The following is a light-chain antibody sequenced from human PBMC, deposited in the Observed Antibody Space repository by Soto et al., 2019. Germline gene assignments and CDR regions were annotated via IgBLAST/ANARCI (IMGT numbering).Light chain of an antibody. CDR2: EVS. Sequence: QSVLTQPASVSGSPGQSITISCTGTSSDVGSYDLVSWFQHHPGKAPKLMIYEVSKRPSGVSNRFSGSKSGNTASLTISGLQAEDGADYFCCSYAGSSTFYVFGIGTKVTVL. V-gene: IGLV2-23*02. J-gene: IGLJ1*01. CDR1: SSDVGSYDL. CDR3: CSYAGSSTFYV.